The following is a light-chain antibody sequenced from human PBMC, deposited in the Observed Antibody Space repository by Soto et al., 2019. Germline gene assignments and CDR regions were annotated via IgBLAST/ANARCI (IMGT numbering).Light chain of an antibody. CDR3: QQYKNWPL. J-gene: IGKJ5*01. Sequence: EIVLTQSPGTLSLSPGERVTLSCRASQSISGSYLAWYQQKPGQAPRLLLYGASTRATGIPVRFSGSGFGTEFTLTISSLQSEDFAVYYCQQYKNWPLFGQGTRLEIK. CDR1: QSISGSY. V-gene: IGKV3-15*01. CDR2: GAS.